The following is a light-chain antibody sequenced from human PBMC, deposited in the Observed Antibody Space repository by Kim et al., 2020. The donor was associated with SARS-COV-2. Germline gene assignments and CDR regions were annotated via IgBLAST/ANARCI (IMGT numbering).Light chain of an antibody. CDR3: QLWDSSSDHWV. Sequence: PGKTSRTSCRGNDIGIKSVHWYQRKPGQAPVLVVYYDGQRPSGFPERFSVSNSGYTAALTISRVETGDEADYYCQLWDSSSDHWVFGGGTQLTVL. J-gene: IGLJ3*02. CDR2: YDG. CDR1: DIGIKS. V-gene: IGLV3-21*01.